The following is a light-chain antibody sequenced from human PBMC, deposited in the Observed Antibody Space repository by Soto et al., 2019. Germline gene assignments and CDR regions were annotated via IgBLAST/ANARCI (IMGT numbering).Light chain of an antibody. Sequence: QSALTQPPSASGTPGQRVTISCSGSSSNIGGNSVNWYQHLPGTAPKILMYSDDERPSGVPDRFSGSKSGTSASLAISALQSEDEADYYCAAWDDNLNGPVFGGGTQLTVL. CDR2: SDD. CDR3: AAWDDNLNGPV. CDR1: SSNIGGNS. V-gene: IGLV1-44*01. J-gene: IGLJ2*01.